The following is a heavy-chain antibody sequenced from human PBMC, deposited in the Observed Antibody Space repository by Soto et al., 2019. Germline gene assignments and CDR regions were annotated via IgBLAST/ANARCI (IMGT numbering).Heavy chain of an antibody. CDR1: GFSLSTSGMC. Sequence: SGPTLVNPTQTLTLTCTFSGFSLSTSGMCVSWIRQPPGKALEWLALIDWDDDKYYSTSLKTRLTISKDTSKNQVVLTITNMDPVDTATYYCARIRYYGSGSYGWFDPWGQGTLVTVSS. J-gene: IGHJ5*02. CDR2: IDWDDDK. D-gene: IGHD3-10*01. V-gene: IGHV2-70*01. CDR3: ARIRYYGSGSYGWFDP.